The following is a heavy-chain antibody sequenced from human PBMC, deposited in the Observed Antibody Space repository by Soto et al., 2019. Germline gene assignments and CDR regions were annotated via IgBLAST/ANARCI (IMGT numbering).Heavy chain of an antibody. J-gene: IGHJ6*02. CDR2: IIPIFGTA. CDR1: GGTFSSYA. CDR3: ARSRLGYCSGGSCYPPPYYYYGMDV. Sequence: QVQLVQSGAEVKKPGSSVKVSCKASGGTFSSYAISWVRQAPGQGLEWMGGIIPIFGTANYAQKFQGRVTITAEESTSTAYMELSSLRSEDTAVYYCARSRLGYCSGGSCYPPPYYYYGMDVWGQGTTVTVSS. D-gene: IGHD2-15*01. V-gene: IGHV1-69*01.